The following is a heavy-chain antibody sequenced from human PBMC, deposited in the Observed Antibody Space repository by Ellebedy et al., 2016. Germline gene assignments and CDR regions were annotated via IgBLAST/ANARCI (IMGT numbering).Heavy chain of an antibody. V-gene: IGHV3-48*02. CDR3: ARLTGNRPDY. CDR2: ISSSSSTI. CDR1: GFTFSSYD. Sequence: GGSLRLSXVASGFTFSSYDMTWVRQAPGKGLEWVSYISSSSSTIYYADSVKGRFTISRDNAKNSLYLQMNSLRDEDTAVYYCARLTGNRPDYWGQGTLVTVSS. D-gene: IGHD7-27*01. J-gene: IGHJ4*02.